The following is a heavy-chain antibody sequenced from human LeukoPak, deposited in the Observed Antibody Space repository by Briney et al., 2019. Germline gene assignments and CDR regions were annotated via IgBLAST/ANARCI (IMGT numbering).Heavy chain of an antibody. V-gene: IGHV3-23*01. Sequence: PGGSLRLSCAASGFTFSSYEMNWVRQAPGKGLEWVSAISGSGGSTYYADSVKGRFTISRDNSKNTLYLQMNSLRAEDTAVYCCAKDTASGRCKDFWSSCIQYYYYMDVWGKGTTVTVSS. CDR1: GFTFSSYE. CDR2: ISGSGGST. J-gene: IGHJ6*03. D-gene: IGHD3-3*01. CDR3: AKDTASGRCKDFWSSCIQYYYYMDV.